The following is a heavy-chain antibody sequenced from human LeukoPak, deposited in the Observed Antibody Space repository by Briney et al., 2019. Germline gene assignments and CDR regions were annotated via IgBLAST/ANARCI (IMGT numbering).Heavy chain of an antibody. D-gene: IGHD3-16*01. J-gene: IGHJ4*02. CDR3: ARECGGRTVGECFTY. Sequence: SETLSLTCNVSGAYISSSYWSWIRQPPGKGLEWIGYIYYTGRTSYSPSLRRRVSTSADTSKNQISLKLSSVTAADTAVYYCARECGGRTVGECFTYWGQGTQVTVSS. V-gene: IGHV4-59*01. CDR2: IYYTGRT. CDR1: GAYISSSY.